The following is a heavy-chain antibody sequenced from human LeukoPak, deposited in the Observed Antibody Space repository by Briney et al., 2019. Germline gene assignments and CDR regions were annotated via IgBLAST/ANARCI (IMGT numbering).Heavy chain of an antibody. CDR3: ARGHYYGSGSYYPLHYYYYYMDV. Sequence: ASVKVSCKASGGTFSSYAISWVRQAPGQGLEGMGGIIPIFGTANYAQKFQGRVTITADESTSTAYMELSSLRSEDTAVYYCARGHYYGSGSYYPLHYYYYYMDVWGKGTTVTVSS. CDR1: GGTFSSYA. CDR2: IIPIFGTA. J-gene: IGHJ6*03. V-gene: IGHV1-69*01. D-gene: IGHD3-10*01.